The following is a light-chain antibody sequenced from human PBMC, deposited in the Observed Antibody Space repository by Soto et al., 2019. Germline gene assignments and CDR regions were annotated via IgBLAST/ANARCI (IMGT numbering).Light chain of an antibody. CDR2: DAS. CDR1: QSVANY. J-gene: IGKJ4*01. Sequence: EIVLTQSPATLSLSPGERATLFCRASQSVANYVAWYQQKPGQAPRLLIYDASNRATVIPARFSGSGSGTDFTLTISSLELEDFAVYYCQQRSNWPLTFGGGTQVEIK. CDR3: QQRSNWPLT. V-gene: IGKV3-11*01.